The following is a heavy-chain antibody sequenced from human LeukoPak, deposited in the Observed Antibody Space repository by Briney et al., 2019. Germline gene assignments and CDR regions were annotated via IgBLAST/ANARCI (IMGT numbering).Heavy chain of an antibody. CDR2: IYYSGST. J-gene: IGHJ3*01. V-gene: IGHV4-59*01. D-gene: IGHD5-18*01. CDR1: GGSISSYY. CDR3: ARSSWIQLWSV. Sequence: SETLSLTCTVSGGSISSYYWSWIRQPPGKGLEWIGYIYYSGSTNYNPSLKSRVTISVDTSKNQFSLKLSSVTAADTAVYYCARSSWIQLWSVWGQGTMVTVSS.